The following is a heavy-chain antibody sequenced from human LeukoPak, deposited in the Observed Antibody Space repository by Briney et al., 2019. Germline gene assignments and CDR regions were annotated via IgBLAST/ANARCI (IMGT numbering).Heavy chain of an antibody. CDR3: ARNGRYCSSTSCYGSRRYYYYMDV. V-gene: IGHV3-30*07. CDR1: GFTFSSYA. D-gene: IGHD2-2*01. J-gene: IGHJ6*03. CDR2: ISYDGSNK. Sequence: GGSLRLSCAASGFTFSSYAMHWARQAPGKGLEWVAVISYDGSNKYYADSVKGRFTISRDNSKNTLYLQMNSLRAEDTAVYYCARNGRYCSSTSCYGSRRYYYYMDVWGKGTTVTVSS.